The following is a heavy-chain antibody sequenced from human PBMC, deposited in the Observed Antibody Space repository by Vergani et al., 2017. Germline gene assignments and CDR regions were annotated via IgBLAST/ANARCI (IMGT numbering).Heavy chain of an antibody. CDR3: ARGLDYYDSSGYFYYFDY. V-gene: IGHV1-8*01. D-gene: IGHD3-22*01. J-gene: IGHJ4*02. CDR2: MNPNSGNT. CDR1: GYTFTSYD. Sequence: QVQLVQSGAEVKKPGASVKVSCKASGYTFTSYDINWVRQATGQGLEWMGWMNPNSGNTGYAQKFQGRVTMTRNTSISTAYMELSSLRSEDTAVYHCARGLDYYDSSGYFYYFDYWGQGTLVTVSS.